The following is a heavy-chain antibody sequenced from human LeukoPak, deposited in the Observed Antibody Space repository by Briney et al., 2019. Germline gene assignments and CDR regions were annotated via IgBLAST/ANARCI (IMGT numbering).Heavy chain of an antibody. J-gene: IGHJ4*02. V-gene: IGHV1-69*04. CDR1: GGTFSSYA. D-gene: IGHD6-19*01. CDR2: IIPILGIA. CDR3: AIHPLAVAGPFDY. Sequence: SVKVSCKASGGTFSSYAISWVRQAPGQGLEWMGRIIPILGIANYAQKFQGRVTITADKSTSTAYMELSSLRSEDTAVYYCAIHPLAVAGPFDYWGQGTLVTVSS.